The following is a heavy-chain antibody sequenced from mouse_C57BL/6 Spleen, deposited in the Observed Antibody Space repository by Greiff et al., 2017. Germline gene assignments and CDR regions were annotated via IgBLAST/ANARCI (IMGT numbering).Heavy chain of an antibody. Sequence: VQLQQSGAELVKPGASVKMSCKASGYTFTSYWITWVKQRPGQGLEWIGDIYPGSGSTNYNEKFKSKATLTVDTSSSTAYMQLSSLTSEDSAVYYCARPLYYSNAMDYWGQGTSVTVSS. J-gene: IGHJ4*01. CDR1: GYTFTSYW. CDR3: ARPLYYSNAMDY. CDR2: IYPGSGST. D-gene: IGHD2-5*01. V-gene: IGHV1-55*01.